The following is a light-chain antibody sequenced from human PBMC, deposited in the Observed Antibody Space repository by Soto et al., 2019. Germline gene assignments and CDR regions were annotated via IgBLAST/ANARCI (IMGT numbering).Light chain of an antibody. CDR2: STD. Sequence: QTVVTQEPSFSVSPGGTVTLTCGLNSGSVTKSYSPSWYQRTPGQAPRTVVYSTDIRSSGVPDRFSGSIVGNKAALTITGAQADDESDYYCVLYFSSGISMFGGGTKVTVL. V-gene: IGLV8-61*01. J-gene: IGLJ3*02. CDR3: VLYFSSGISM. CDR1: SGSVTKSYS.